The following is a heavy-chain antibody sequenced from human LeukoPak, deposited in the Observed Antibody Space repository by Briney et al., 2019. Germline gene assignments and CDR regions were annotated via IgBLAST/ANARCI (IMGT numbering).Heavy chain of an antibody. CDR1: GFDFNNYV. CDR2: ISYDGSNI. CDR3: AREMATTETFDY. V-gene: IGHV3-30-3*01. D-gene: IGHD5-12*01. J-gene: IGHJ4*02. Sequence: PGGSLILSCAASGFDFNNYVMHWVRQAPGKGLEWVAVISYDGSNIYYSDFVKGRFTISRDNSKNTLYVQMSSLRPEDTAVYYYAREMATTETFDYWGQGTLVTVSS.